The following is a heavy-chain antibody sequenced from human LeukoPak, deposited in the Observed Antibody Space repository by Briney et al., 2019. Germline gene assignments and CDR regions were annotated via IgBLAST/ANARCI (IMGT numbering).Heavy chain of an antibody. CDR2: IIPIFGTA. Sequence: SVKVSCKASGGTFSSYAISWVRQAPGQGLEWMGGIIPIFGTANYAQKFQGRVTITADESTSTAYMELSSLRSEDTAVYYCARSEWTRLGLGHFDYWGQGTLVTVSS. D-gene: IGHD3-3*01. CDR1: GGTFSSYA. J-gene: IGHJ4*02. CDR3: ARSEWTRLGLGHFDY. V-gene: IGHV1-69*13.